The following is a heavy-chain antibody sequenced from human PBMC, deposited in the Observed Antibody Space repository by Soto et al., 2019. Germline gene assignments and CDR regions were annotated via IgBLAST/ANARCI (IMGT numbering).Heavy chain of an antibody. D-gene: IGHD2-8*01. CDR1: GYTFTRYG. J-gene: IGHJ6*02. CDR3: AKNGQPPYYYYGMDV. V-gene: IGHV1-18*01. CDR2: ISGYNGDT. Sequence: QGPLVQSGGEVKKPGASVKVSCKASGYTFTRYGISWVRQAHGQGLEWMGWISGYNGDTKYAQKFQGRVTMTVDTSTTTAYMELRSLTSDDRAVYYCAKNGQPPYYYYGMDVWGQGTTVTVSS.